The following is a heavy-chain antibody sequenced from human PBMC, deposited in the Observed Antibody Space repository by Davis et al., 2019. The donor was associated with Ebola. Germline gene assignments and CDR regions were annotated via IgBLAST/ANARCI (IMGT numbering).Heavy chain of an antibody. V-gene: IGHV1-18*04. CDR3: ARAQFATTSDH. J-gene: IGHJ4*02. D-gene: IGHD1-1*01. CDR1: GYTFTNYG. CDR2: INPHNGNT. Sequence: ASVKVSCKASGYTFTNYGITWVRQAPGQGLEWMGWINPHNGNTNYAQNVQGRVTMTTDTSTSTAYMEVGSLRSDDTAVYYCARAQFATTSDHWGQGTLVTVSS.